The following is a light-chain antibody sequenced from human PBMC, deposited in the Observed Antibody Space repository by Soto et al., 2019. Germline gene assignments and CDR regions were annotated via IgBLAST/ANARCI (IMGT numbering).Light chain of an antibody. CDR1: KNAIGVYDF. CDR2: EVV. Sequence: QSALTQPPSASGSPGQSVTISCTGTKNAIGVYDFGSWYQHHPGKAPRLIIYEVVQRPSGVPDRFSGSKSGNTASLTVSGLQAADEADYFCKSYAGSNTYVFGSGTKLTVL. CDR3: KSYAGSNTYV. J-gene: IGLJ1*01. V-gene: IGLV2-8*01.